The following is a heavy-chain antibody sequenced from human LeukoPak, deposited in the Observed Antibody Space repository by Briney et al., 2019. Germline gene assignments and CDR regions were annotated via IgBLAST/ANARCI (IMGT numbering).Heavy chain of an antibody. CDR1: GFTSSSYS. CDR2: ISSSSSYI. CDR3: ARSREGYSSSWYDLDY. J-gene: IGHJ4*02. D-gene: IGHD6-13*01. Sequence: GGSLRLSCAASGFTSSSYSMDWVRQAPGKGLEWVSSISSSSSYIYYADSVKGRFTISRDNAKNSLYLQMNSLRAEDTAVYYCARSREGYSSSWYDLDYWGQGTLVTVSS. V-gene: IGHV3-21*01.